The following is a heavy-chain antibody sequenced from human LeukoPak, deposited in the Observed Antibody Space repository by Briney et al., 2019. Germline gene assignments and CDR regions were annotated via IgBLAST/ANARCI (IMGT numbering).Heavy chain of an antibody. CDR2: INHSGST. D-gene: IGHD2-2*01. CDR3: ARDRLRWVVPAAIRYYYYGMDV. Sequence: SETLSLTCAVYGGSFSGYYWSWIRQPPGKGLEWIGEINHSGSTNYNPSLKSRVTISVDTSKNQFSLKLSSVTAADTAVYYCARDRLRWVVPAAIRYYYYGMDVWGQGTTVTVSS. CDR1: GGSFSGYY. J-gene: IGHJ6*02. V-gene: IGHV4-34*01.